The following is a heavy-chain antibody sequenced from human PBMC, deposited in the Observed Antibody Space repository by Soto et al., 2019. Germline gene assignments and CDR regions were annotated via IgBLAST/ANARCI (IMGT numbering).Heavy chain of an antibody. CDR3: ARIAASGRGWDV. D-gene: IGHD6-13*01. J-gene: IGHJ6*02. CDR2: IKQEGSEE. Sequence: EVQLVESGGGLVQPGGSLRLSCVDSGFTFSSYWMSWVRQAPVKGLEWVGNIKQEGSEENYVDSVKGRFTISRDNAKNSMYLQMNCVRVEDTAVYYCARIAASGRGWDVWGQGTTVVVSS. V-gene: IGHV3-7*01. CDR1: GFTFSSYW.